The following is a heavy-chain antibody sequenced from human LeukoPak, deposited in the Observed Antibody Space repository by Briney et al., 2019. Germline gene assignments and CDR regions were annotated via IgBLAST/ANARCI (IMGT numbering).Heavy chain of an antibody. CDR2: INHSGST. V-gene: IGHV4-34*01. CDR3: ARGYGSGSRLDN. Sequence: SETLSLTCAVYGGSFSGYYWSWIRQPPGKGLEWIGEINHSGSTNYNPSLKSRVTISVDTSKNQFSLKLSSVTAADTAVYYCARGYGSGSRLDNWGQGTLVTVSS. J-gene: IGHJ4*02. CDR1: GGSFSGYY. D-gene: IGHD3-10*01.